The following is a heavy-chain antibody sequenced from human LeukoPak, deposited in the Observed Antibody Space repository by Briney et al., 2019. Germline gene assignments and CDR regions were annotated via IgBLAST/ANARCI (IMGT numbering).Heavy chain of an antibody. V-gene: IGHV5-51*01. CDR3: ARRYYDILTGPAGGADV. D-gene: IGHD3-9*01. J-gene: IGHJ6*02. Sequence: GESLKISCKGSGYSFTSYWIGWVRQMPGKGLEWMGIIYPGDSDTRYSPSFQGQVTISADKSISTAYLQWSSLKASDTAMYYCARRYYDILTGPAGGADVWGQGTTVTVSS. CDR2: IYPGDSDT. CDR1: GYSFTSYW.